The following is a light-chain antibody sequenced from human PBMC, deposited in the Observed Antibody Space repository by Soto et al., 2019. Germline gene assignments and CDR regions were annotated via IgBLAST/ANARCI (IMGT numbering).Light chain of an antibody. V-gene: IGLV1-40*01. CDR1: SSNIGAGYD. J-gene: IGLJ1*01. CDR2: ANN. CDR3: QSYDSSLSVYV. Sequence: QSVLTQPPSVSGAPGQRVTISCTGSSSNIGAGYDVHWYQQLPGTAPKLLIYANNNRPSGVPDRFSGSKSGTSASLAITGLQPAVEADYYCQSYDSSLSVYVFGTGTKLTVL.